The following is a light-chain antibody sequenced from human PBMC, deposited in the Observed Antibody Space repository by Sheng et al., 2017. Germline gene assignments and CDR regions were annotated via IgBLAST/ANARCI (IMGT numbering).Light chain of an antibody. CDR1: QSLLNSNGYTY. Sequence: DIVMTQSPLSLPVTPGEPASISCRSSQSLLNSNGYTYLEWYLQKPGQSPQLLIYLGSNRASGVPDRFSGSGSGTDFTLKISRVEAEDVGVYYCMQALQTPITFGQGTRLEIK. CDR3: MQALQTPIT. CDR2: LGS. V-gene: IGKV2-28*01. J-gene: IGKJ5*01.